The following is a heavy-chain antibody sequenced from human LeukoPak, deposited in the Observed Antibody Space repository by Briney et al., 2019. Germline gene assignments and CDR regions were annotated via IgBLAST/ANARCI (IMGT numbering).Heavy chain of an antibody. Sequence: ASVKVSCKVSGYTLTELSMHWVRQAPGKGLEWMGGFDPEDGETIYAQKFQGRVTMTEDTSTDTAYMELSSLRSEDTAVYYCAREGFYYDILTGYYHKYYYYGMDVWGQGTTVTVSS. CDR1: GYTLTELS. V-gene: IGHV1-24*01. D-gene: IGHD3-9*01. CDR2: FDPEDGET. J-gene: IGHJ6*02. CDR3: AREGFYYDILTGYYHKYYYYGMDV.